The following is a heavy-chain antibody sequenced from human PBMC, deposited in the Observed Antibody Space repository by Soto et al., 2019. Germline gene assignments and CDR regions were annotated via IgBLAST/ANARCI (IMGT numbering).Heavy chain of an antibody. Sequence: SETLSLTCVVSGGSFSTYYYNWIRQSPGKGLEWIGEINHSGSNNYSPSLKSRVTMSLDTSKNQFSLKLTSVTAADTAVYYCARGGSDDWQVAFDIWGQGTMVTVSS. V-gene: IGHV4-34*01. CDR2: INHSGSN. J-gene: IGHJ3*02. CDR1: GGSFSTYY. CDR3: ARGGSDDWQVAFDI. D-gene: IGHD3-9*01.